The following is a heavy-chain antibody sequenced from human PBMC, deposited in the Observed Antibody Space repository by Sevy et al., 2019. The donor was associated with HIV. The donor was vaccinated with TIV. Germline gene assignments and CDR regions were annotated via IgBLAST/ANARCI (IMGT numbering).Heavy chain of an antibody. J-gene: IGHJ6*02. CDR2: ISSSSSTI. Sequence: GGSLRLSCAASGFTFSSYSMNWVRQAPGKGLEWVSYISSSSSTIYYADSLKGRFTISRDNAKNSLYLQMNSLRDEDTAVYYSARDSYVNYYSSMDVWGQGTTVTVS. CDR1: GFTFSSYS. CDR3: ARDSYVNYYSSMDV. D-gene: IGHD3-10*02. V-gene: IGHV3-48*02.